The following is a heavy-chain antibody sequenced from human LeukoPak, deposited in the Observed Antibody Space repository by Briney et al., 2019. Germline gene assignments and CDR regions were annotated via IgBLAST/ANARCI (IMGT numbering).Heavy chain of an antibody. CDR2: INPNSGGT. Sequence: VKVSCKASGYTFTGYYMHWVRQAPGQGLEWMGWINPNSGGTNYAQKFQGRVTMARDTSISTAYMELSRLRSDDTAVYYCARISYGEPLRMDVWGQGTTVTVSS. J-gene: IGHJ6*02. V-gene: IGHV1-2*02. D-gene: IGHD1-14*01. CDR1: GYTFTGYY. CDR3: ARISYGEPLRMDV.